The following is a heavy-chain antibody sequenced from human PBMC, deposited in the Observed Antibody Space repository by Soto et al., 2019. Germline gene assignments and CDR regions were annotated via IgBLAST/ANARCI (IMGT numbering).Heavy chain of an antibody. CDR3: PTHADFYRLNV. Sequence: PGVSLRLSCTFSGFTSDDYDYALTWVRQAPGKGLQWLGLIRGSAYGGTTEYAASVKGRFTISRDDSNGIACLQMNSLKTADPSVYYCPTHADFYRLNVWRQGNTVIFSS. J-gene: IGHJ6*02. CDR2: IRGSAYGGTT. V-gene: IGHV3-49*04. CDR1: GFTSDDYDYA.